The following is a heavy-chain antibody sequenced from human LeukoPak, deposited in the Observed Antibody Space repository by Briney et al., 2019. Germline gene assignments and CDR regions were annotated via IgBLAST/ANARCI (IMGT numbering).Heavy chain of an antibody. D-gene: IGHD1-26*01. CDR1: GLSLSSES. CDR3: ASKEPTDWVSLVVYFMDV. Sequence: PGGSLRLSCAASGLSLSSESMNWVRQAPGKGLEWVASISSNSNYIYYADSVKGRFTISRDNAKNSLYLQMDSLRAADTAVYCCASKEPTDWVSLVVYFMDVWGKGTTVTVSS. J-gene: IGHJ6*03. V-gene: IGHV3-21*01. CDR2: ISSNSNYI.